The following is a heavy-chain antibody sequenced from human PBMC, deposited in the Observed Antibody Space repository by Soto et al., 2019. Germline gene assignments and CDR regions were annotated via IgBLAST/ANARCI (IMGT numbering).Heavy chain of an antibody. CDR1: VGSISSGGYY. J-gene: IGHJ4*02. CDR3: ARVSGEYYFDY. V-gene: IGHV4-31*03. Sequence: PSETLSLTCTVSVGSISSGGYYWSWIRQHPGKGLEWIGYIYYSGSTYYNPSLKSRVTISVDTSKNQFSLKLSSVTAADTAVYYRARVSGEYYFDYWGQGTLVTAPQ. CDR2: IYYSGST. D-gene: IGHD3-10*01.